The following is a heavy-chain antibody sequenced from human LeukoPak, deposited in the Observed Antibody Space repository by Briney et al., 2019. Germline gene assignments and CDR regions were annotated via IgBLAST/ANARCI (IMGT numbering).Heavy chain of an antibody. V-gene: IGHV3-30-3*01. D-gene: IGHD3-16*01. CDR3: AGEGDMRDFDY. J-gene: IGHJ4*02. CDR1: GFTFSTYA. CDR2: ISYDGSNK. Sequence: GGSLRLSCAASGFTFSTYAMHWVRQAPGKGLEWVAVISYDGSNKYYADSVKGRFTISRDNSKNTLYLQMNSLRAEDTAVYYCAGEGDMRDFDYWGQGTLVTVSS.